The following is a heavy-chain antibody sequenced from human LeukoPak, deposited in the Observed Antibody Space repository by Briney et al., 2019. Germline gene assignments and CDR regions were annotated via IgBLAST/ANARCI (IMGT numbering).Heavy chain of an antibody. Sequence: GGSLRLSCAASGFTFSSYGMHWVRQAPGKGLEWVAVISYDGSNKYYADSVKGRFTISRDNSKNTLYLQMNSLRAEDTAVYYCAKDGYYYGSGSYYGFFDYWGQGTLVTVSS. CDR1: GFTFSSYG. CDR2: ISYDGSNK. J-gene: IGHJ4*02. CDR3: AKDGYYYGSGSYYGFFDY. D-gene: IGHD3-10*01. V-gene: IGHV3-30*18.